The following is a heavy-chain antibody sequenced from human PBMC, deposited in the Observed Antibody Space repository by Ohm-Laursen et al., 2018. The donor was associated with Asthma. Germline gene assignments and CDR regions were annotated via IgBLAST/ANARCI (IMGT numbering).Heavy chain of an antibody. CDR1: GFAFPSYA. J-gene: IGHJ4*02. V-gene: IGHV3-30-3*01. CDR2: ISFDGISN. D-gene: IGHD1-7*01. CDR3: ARGITGTVDY. Sequence: SLRLSCSASGFAFPSYAMYWVRQAPGKGLEWVAVISFDGISNYYADSVKGRFTISRDNSKNTLNLQMNSLRAEDTAMYYCARGITGTVDYWGQGTLVTVSS.